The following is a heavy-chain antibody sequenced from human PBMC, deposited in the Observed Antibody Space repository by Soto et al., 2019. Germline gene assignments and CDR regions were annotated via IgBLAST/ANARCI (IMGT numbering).Heavy chain of an antibody. D-gene: IGHD2-21*02. CDR3: ARVCGGDCYYYYYGMDV. J-gene: IGHJ6*02. CDR2: ISSSSSTI. V-gene: IGHV3-48*02. CDR1: GFTFSSYS. Sequence: EVQLVESGGVLVQPGGSLRLSCAASGFTFSSYSMNWVRQAPGKGLEWVSYISSSSSTIYYADSVKGRFTISRDNAKNSLYLQMNSLRDEDTAVYYCARVCGGDCYYYYYGMDVWGQWTTVTVSS.